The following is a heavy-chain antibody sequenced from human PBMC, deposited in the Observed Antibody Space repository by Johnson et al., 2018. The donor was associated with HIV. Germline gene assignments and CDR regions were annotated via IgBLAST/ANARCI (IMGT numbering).Heavy chain of an antibody. CDR3: ARDSTPWGGDSVAYSFDI. J-gene: IGHJ3*02. V-gene: IGHV3-74*01. CDR2: ISSDGSST. Sequence: VQLVESGGGVVQPGGSLILSCAASGFTFSSYWMHWVRQAPGKGLVWVSRISSDGSSTYYADSVKGRFTISRDNAKNTMFVQMNSLRAEDTAVYYCARDSTPWGGDSVAYSFDIWGQGRMVTVSS. CDR1: GFTFSSYW. D-gene: IGHD4-17*01.